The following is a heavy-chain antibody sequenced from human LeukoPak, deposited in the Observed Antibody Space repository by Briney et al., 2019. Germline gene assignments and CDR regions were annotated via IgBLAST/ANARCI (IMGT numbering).Heavy chain of an antibody. J-gene: IGHJ4*02. CDR1: GGSISSYY. D-gene: IGHD6-13*01. V-gene: IGHV4-39*07. Sequence: PSETLSLTCTVSGGSISSYYWVWIRQPPGKGREGIGSIYYSGSTYYNPSLKGRVTISVDTSKNQFSLKLSSVTAADTAVYYCARDGDSSSWSVDWGQGTLVTVSS. CDR3: ARDGDSSSWSVD. CDR2: IYYSGST.